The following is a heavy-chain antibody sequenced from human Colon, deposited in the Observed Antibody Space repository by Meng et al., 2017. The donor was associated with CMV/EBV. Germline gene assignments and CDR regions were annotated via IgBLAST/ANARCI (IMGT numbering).Heavy chain of an antibody. CDR3: ARAPYNWNDEGWFDP. D-gene: IGHD1-20*01. V-gene: IGHV1-2*02. CDR2: INPNSGGT. CDR1: GYTFTGYY. J-gene: IGHJ5*02. Sequence: QVLLVQCGAEVKKTGTSVKVSCKASGYTFTGYYMHWVRQAPGQGLEWMGWINPNSGGTNYAQKFQGRVTMTRDTSISTAYMELSRLRSDDTAVYYCARAPYNWNDEGWFDPWGQGTLVTVSS.